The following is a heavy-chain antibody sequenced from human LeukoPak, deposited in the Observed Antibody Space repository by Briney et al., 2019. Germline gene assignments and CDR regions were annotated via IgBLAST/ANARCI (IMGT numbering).Heavy chain of an antibody. CDR3: ARAVLLWFGRHTTTYNWFDP. CDR1: GYTFTSYA. V-gene: IGHV1-69*13. CDR2: IIPIFGTA. J-gene: IGHJ5*02. D-gene: IGHD3-10*01. Sequence: SVKVSCKASGYTFTSYAISWVRQAPGQGLEWMGGIIPIFGTANYAQKFQGRVTITADESTSTAYMELSSLRSEDTAVYYCARAVLLWFGRHTTTYNWFDPWGQGTLVTVSS.